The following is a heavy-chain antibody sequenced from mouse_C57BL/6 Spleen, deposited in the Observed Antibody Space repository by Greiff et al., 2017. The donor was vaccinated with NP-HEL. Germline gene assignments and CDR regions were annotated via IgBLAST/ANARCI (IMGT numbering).Heavy chain of an antibody. V-gene: IGHV1-15*01. CDR3: TSLLRYLYYFDY. CDR1: GYTFTDYE. J-gene: IGHJ2*01. Sequence: QVQLQQSGAELVRPGASVTLSCKASGYTFTDYEMHWVKQTPVHGLEWIGAIDPETGGTAYNQKFKGKATLTADKSSSTAYMELRSLTSEDSAVYYCTSLLRYLYYFDYWGQGTTLTVSS. D-gene: IGHD1-1*01. CDR2: IDPETGGT.